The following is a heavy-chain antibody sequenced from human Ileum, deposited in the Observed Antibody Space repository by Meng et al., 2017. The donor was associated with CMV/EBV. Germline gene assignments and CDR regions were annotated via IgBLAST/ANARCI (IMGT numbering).Heavy chain of an antibody. V-gene: IGHV3-23*01. D-gene: IGHD5-24*01. CDR2: ISGWSGTT. Sequence: GGSLRLSCAASGFTFNRYAMSWVRQAPGSGLEWVSAISGWSGTTYYADSVKGRFTISRDNSKNTLYLEMSSLRAEDTAIYYCAKDGYQDTTIFDSWGQGTLVTVSS. CDR3: AKDGYQDTTIFDS. CDR1: GFTFNRYA. J-gene: IGHJ4*02.